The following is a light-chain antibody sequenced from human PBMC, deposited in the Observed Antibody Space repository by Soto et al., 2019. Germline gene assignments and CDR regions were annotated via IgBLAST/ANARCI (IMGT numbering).Light chain of an antibody. J-gene: IGLJ2*01. CDR3: SSYAPSDVV. CDR1: SSDVGSYNL. CDR2: DVN. V-gene: IGLV2-14*02. Sequence: QSALTQPASVSGSPGQSITISCTGSSSDVGSYNLVSWYQQYPGKAPKLMIYDVNKRPSGVPDRFSGSKSGNTASLTVSGLQAADEAYYFCSSYAPSDVVFGGGTKVTVL.